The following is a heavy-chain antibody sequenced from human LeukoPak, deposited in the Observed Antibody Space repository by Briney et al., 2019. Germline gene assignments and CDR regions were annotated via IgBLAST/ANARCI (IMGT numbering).Heavy chain of an antibody. CDR1: GYTFTSYG. J-gene: IGHJ6*02. V-gene: IGHV1-18*01. D-gene: IGHD2-21*02. Sequence: APVKVSCKASGYTFTSYGISWVRQAPGQGLEWMGWISAYNGNTNYAQKLQGRVTMTTDTSTSTAYMELRSLRSDDTAVYYCARGMQVVTDYGMDVWGQGTTVTVSS. CDR2: ISAYNGNT. CDR3: ARGMQVVTDYGMDV.